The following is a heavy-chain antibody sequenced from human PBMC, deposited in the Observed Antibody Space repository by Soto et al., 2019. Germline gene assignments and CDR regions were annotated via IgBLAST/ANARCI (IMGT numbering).Heavy chain of an antibody. D-gene: IGHD2-2*01. V-gene: IGHV4-61*01. CDR1: GGSVSSGSYY. J-gene: IGHJ5*02. CDR2: IYYSGST. Sequence: QVQLQESGPGLVKPSETLSLTCTVSGGSVSSGSYYWSWIRQPPGKGLEWIGYIYYSGSTNYNPSLNSRVTISVDTSKNQFSLKLSSVTAADTAVYYCARERVVLVPVEFDPWGQGTLVTVSS. CDR3: ARERVVLVPVEFDP.